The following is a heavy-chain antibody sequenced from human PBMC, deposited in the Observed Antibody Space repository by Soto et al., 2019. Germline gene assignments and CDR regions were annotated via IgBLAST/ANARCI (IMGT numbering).Heavy chain of an antibody. Sequence: ASVKVSCKVYGHTLAELSMNWVRQAPGKGLEWMGGFDPGNGQKFYAQKFQGRVIMTGDTSTETAYMELSGLRSEDTAVYYCATDGNNGNNWFDPWGQGTQVTVSS. CDR3: ATDGNNGNNWFDP. CDR1: GHTLAELS. J-gene: IGHJ5*02. V-gene: IGHV1-24*01. CDR2: FDPGNGQK. D-gene: IGHD1-20*01.